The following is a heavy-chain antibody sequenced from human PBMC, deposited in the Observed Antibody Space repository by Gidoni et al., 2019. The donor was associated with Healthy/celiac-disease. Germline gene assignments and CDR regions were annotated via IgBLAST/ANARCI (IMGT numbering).Heavy chain of an antibody. D-gene: IGHD1-7*01. CDR3: AHVLNILNNWNYYIGFDY. CDR1: GFSLSTSGVG. Sequence: QITLKESGPTLVKPTQTLTLTCTFSGFSLSTSGVGVGWIRQPPGKALEWLALIYWDDDKRYSPPLKSRLTITKDTSKNQVVLTMTNMDPVDTATYYCAHVLNILNNWNYYIGFDYWGQGTLVTVSS. CDR2: IYWDDDK. J-gene: IGHJ4*02. V-gene: IGHV2-5*02.